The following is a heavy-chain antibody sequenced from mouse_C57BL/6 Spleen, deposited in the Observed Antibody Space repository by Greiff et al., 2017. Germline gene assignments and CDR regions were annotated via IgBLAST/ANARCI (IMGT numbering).Heavy chain of an antibody. Sequence: VNLVESGPGLVAPSQSLSITCTVSGFSLTSYAISWVRQPPGKGLEWLGVIWTGGGTNYNSALKSRLSISKDNSKSQVFLKMNSLQTDDTARYYCARNCGDSNYDYAMDYWGQGTSVTVSS. CDR2: IWTGGGT. J-gene: IGHJ4*01. D-gene: IGHD2-5*01. CDR1: GFSLTSYA. V-gene: IGHV2-9-1*01. CDR3: ARNCGDSNYDYAMDY.